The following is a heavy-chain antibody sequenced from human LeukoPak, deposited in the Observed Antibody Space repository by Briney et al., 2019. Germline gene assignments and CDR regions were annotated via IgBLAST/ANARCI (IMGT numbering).Heavy chain of an antibody. CDR3: ARDPAYSSSSGNWFDP. V-gene: IGHV1-18*01. J-gene: IGHJ5*02. Sequence: ASVKVSCKASGYTFTSYGISWVRQAPGQGLEWMGWIRAYNGNTNYAQKLQGRVTMTTDTSTSTAYMELRSLRSDDTAVYYCARDPAYSSSSGNWFDPWGQGTLVTVSS. CDR2: IRAYNGNT. D-gene: IGHD6-6*01. CDR1: GYTFTSYG.